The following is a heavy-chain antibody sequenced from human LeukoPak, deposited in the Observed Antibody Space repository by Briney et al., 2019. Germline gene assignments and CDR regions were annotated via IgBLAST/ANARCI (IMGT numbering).Heavy chain of an antibody. CDR2: INGDGTSTST. CDR1: GFTFSTYW. J-gene: IGHJ4*02. D-gene: IGHD4-17*01. Sequence: GGSLRLSCAASGFTFSTYWMHWVRQAPGKGLVWVSRINGDGTSTSTSYAHSVKGRFTISRDNAKNTLYLHMNTLRAEDTAVYYCARDRDYGAPDYWGQGTLVTVSS. V-gene: IGHV3-74*01. CDR3: ARDRDYGAPDY.